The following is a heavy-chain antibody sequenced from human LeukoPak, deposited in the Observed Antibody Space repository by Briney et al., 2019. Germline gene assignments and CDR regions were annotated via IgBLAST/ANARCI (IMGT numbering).Heavy chain of an antibody. J-gene: IGHJ1*01. CDR2: INPSGGST. CDR3: ARDESTSILWW. Sequence: ASVKVSCMASGYTFINYYMHWVRQAPGQGLEWMGIINPSGGSTSYAQKFQGRVTMTRDTSTSTVYMELSSLRSEDTAVYYCARDESTSILWWWGQGTLVTVSS. D-gene: IGHD2-21*01. CDR1: GYTFINYY. V-gene: IGHV1-46*01.